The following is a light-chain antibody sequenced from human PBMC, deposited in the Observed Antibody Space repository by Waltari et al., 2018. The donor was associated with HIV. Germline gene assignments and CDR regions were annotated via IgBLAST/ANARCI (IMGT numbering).Light chain of an antibody. CDR1: QSLRSNH. Sequence: EIVLTQSPGTVSLSPGERATLSCRASQSLRSNHLAWLQQKPGQAPRLIIYDAATRATGGPDRFSGSGSGTDFTLTISRLEPEDFAVYYCQQYETVRTFGQGTKVEI. J-gene: IGKJ1*01. CDR3: QQYETVRT. CDR2: DAA. V-gene: IGKV3-20*01.